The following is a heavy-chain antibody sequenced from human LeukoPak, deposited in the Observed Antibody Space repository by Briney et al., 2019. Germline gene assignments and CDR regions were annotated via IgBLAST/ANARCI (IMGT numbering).Heavy chain of an antibody. D-gene: IGHD1-26*01. CDR1: GFTFSSYS. CDR2: ISSSSSYI. CDR3: AKGSGSYWDDAFDI. J-gene: IGHJ3*02. V-gene: IGHV3-21*01. Sequence: GGSLRLSCAASGFTFSSYSMNWVRQAPGKGLEWVSSISSSSSYIYYADSVKGRFTISRDNAKNSLYLQMNSLRAEDTAVYYCAKGSGSYWDDAFDIWGQGTMVTVSS.